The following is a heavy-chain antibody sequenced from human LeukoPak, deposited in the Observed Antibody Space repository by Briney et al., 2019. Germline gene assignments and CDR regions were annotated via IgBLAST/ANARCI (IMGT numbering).Heavy chain of an antibody. CDR2: INPDSGGT. D-gene: IGHD3-16*01. Sequence: ASVTVSCMASGYTFTDYHIHWVRQAPVRGLEWMGWINPDSGGTNYAQIFQGRVTMTTDTSIATVYMELSRLSTDDTAVYYCTRGSRYYVGGTSHPYYDSWGQGSLVTVSS. J-gene: IGHJ4*02. V-gene: IGHV1-2*02. CDR3: TRGSRYYVGGTSHPYYDS. CDR1: GYTFTDYH.